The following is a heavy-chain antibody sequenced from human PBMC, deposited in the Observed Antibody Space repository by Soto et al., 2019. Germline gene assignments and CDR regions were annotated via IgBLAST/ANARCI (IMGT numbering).Heavy chain of an antibody. Sequence: SETLSLTCAVSGYSISSGYYWGWIRQPPGKGLEWIGSIYHSGSTYYNPSLKSRVTISVDTSKNQFSLKLSSVTAADTAVYYCSRTLPLGHDAFDIWCQGTMVTVSS. J-gene: IGHJ3*02. CDR2: IYHSGST. D-gene: IGHD7-27*01. CDR1: GYSISSGYY. CDR3: SRTLPLGHDAFDI. V-gene: IGHV4-38-2*01.